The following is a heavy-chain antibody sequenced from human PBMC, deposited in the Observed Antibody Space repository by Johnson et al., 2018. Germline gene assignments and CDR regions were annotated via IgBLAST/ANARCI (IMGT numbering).Heavy chain of an antibody. D-gene: IGHD6-19*01. J-gene: IGHJ6*03. CDR1: GFTFSRYW. CDR2: IKQDGSEK. CDR3: ARVAVAVTHYYYYYMDV. Sequence: VQLVQSGGGLVQPGGSLRLSCAASGFTFSRYWMTWVRQAPGKGLEWVANIKQDGSEKYYVDSVKGRFTFSRDNDRNSLFLQMNSLRAEETAVYYCARVAVAVTHYYYYYMDVWGKGTTVTVS. V-gene: IGHV3-7*01.